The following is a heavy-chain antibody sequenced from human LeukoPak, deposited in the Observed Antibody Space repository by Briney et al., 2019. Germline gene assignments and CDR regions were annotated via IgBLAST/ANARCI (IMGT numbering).Heavy chain of an antibody. J-gene: IGHJ5*02. CDR2: IYYSGST. Sequence: SETLSLTCTVSGGSISGYYWSWIRQPPGKGLEWIGFIYYSGSTYYNPSLKSRVTISVDTSKNQFSLKVNSVTAADTAVYYCARALDYGDYDWFDPWGQGTLVTVSS. CDR1: GGSISGYY. CDR3: ARALDYGDYDWFDP. V-gene: IGHV4-59*08. D-gene: IGHD4-17*01.